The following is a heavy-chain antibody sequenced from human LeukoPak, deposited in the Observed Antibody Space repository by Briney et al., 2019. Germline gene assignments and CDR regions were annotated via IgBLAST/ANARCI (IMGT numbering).Heavy chain of an antibody. CDR3: ARLARSGSYSDAFDI. CDR2: IYYSGST. Sequence: KPSETLSLTCTVSGYSISSAYYWGWIRQPPGKGLEWIGSIYYSGSTYYNPSLKSRVTISVDTSKNQFSLKLSSVTAADTAVYYCARLARSGSYSDAFDIWGQGTMVTVSS. J-gene: IGHJ3*02. D-gene: IGHD1-26*01. V-gene: IGHV4-38-2*02. CDR1: GYSISSAYY.